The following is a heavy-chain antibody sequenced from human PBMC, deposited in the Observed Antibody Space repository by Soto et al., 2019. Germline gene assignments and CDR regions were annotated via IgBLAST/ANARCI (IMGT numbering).Heavy chain of an antibody. CDR3: ARHMVRGVLYFDY. V-gene: IGHV4-59*01. J-gene: IGHJ4*02. D-gene: IGHD3-10*01. CDR1: GGSISSYY. CDR2: IYYSGST. Sequence: PSETLSLTCTVSGGSISSYYWSWIRQPPGKGLEWIGYIYYSGSTNYNPSLKSRVTISVDTSKNQFSLKLSSVTAADTAVYYCARHMVRGVLYFDYWGQGTLVTVS.